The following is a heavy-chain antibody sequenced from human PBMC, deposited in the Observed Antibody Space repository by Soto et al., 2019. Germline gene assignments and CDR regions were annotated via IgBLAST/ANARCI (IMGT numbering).Heavy chain of an antibody. CDR2: ISYDGSNK. D-gene: IGHD3-22*01. CDR1: GFTFSSYG. Sequence: PGGPLSLSCAASGFTFSSYGMHWVRQAPGKGLEWVAVISYDGSNKYYADSVKGRFTISRDNSKNTLYLQMNSLRAEDTAVYYCATKGSSGYYYVAFDIWGQGTMVTVSS. CDR3: ATKGSSGYYYVAFDI. J-gene: IGHJ3*02. V-gene: IGHV3-30*03.